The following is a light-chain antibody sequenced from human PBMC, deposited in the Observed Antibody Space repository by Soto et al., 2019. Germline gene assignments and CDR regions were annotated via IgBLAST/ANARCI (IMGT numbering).Light chain of an antibody. CDR2: GPS. J-gene: IGKJ4*01. CDR1: QSVSSSY. CDR3: QQYGDSPLT. Sequence: EIVLTQSPGTLSLSPGERATLSCRASQSVSSSYLAWYQQKPGQAPGLLIYGPSSRATGIPVRLSGSGSGTDFTLTSSRREPEDFAVYYCQQYGDSPLTFGGGTKVEI. V-gene: IGKV3-20*01.